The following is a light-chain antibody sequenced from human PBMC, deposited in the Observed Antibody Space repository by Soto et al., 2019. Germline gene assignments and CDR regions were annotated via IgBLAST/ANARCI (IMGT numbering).Light chain of an antibody. V-gene: IGLV2-14*01. Sequence: QSVLTQPASVSGSPGQSITISCTGTSSDVGGYNYVSWYQQHPGKAPKLMIYEVRNRPSGVSNRFSGSKSGTTASLTISGLQAEDEADYYCSSYTDTGTHVLFGGGTKVTVL. CDR2: EVR. CDR3: SSYTDTGTHVL. J-gene: IGLJ2*01. CDR1: SSDVGGYNY.